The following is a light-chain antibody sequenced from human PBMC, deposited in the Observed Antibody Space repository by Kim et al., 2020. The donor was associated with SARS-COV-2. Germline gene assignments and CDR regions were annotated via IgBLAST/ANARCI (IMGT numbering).Light chain of an antibody. CDR3: MISYSGAWV. CDR2: YKSDSDK. CDR1: RCIKFGYHK. Sequence: TFTLRRCIKFGYHKVYLYQPKAGMPPQYLLRYKSDSDKHQGSGVPSRFSGSKDASANAGILLISGLQSEDEADYYCMISYSGAWVFGGGTQLTVL. J-gene: IGLJ3*02. V-gene: IGLV5-45*02.